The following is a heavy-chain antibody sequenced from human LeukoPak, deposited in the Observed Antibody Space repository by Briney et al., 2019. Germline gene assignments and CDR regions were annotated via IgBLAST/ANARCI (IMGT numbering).Heavy chain of an antibody. CDR1: GFTFSGYG. V-gene: IGHV3-30*02. J-gene: IGHJ5*02. Sequence: PGGSLRLSCAASGFTFSGYGMHWARQAPGKGLEWVAFIRYDASNKYYADSVKGRFTISRDNSKNTLYLQMNSLRAEDTAVYYCAKDSMDFWSGYYPNWFDPWGQGTLVTVSS. D-gene: IGHD3-3*01. CDR3: AKDSMDFWSGYYPNWFDP. CDR2: IRYDASNK.